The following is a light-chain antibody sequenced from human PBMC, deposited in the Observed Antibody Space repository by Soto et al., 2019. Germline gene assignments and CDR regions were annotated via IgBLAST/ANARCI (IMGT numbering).Light chain of an antibody. CDR3: SSFTSTNTVL. J-gene: IGLJ2*01. CDR1: SSDVGGYNY. CDR2: NVS. Sequence: QSALTQPASVSGSPGQSITISCTGTSSDVGGYNYVSWYQQHPGKATKLMIYNVSNRPSGVSNRFSGSKSGNTASLTISGLQAEDEGHYYCSSFTSTNTVLFGGGTKVTVL. V-gene: IGLV2-14*01.